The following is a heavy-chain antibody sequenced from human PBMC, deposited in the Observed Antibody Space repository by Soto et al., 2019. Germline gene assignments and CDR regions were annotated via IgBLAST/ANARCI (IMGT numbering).Heavy chain of an antibody. CDR1: GGSISGYY. D-gene: IGHD3-22*01. CDR2: IDYYGST. CDR3: SRGFYDSSGYLWFDP. V-gene: IGHV4-59*01. J-gene: IGHJ5*02. Sequence: SETLSLTCTVSGGSISGYYWSWIRQPPGKRLEWIGYIDYYGSTNYNPSLKCRVTISVDTSKNQFSLKLRSVSAADTAIYYFSRGFYDSSGYLWFDPWGQGTLVTVSS.